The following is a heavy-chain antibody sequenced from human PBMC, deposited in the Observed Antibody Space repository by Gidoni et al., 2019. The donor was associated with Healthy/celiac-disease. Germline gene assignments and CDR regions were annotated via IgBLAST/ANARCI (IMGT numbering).Heavy chain of an antibody. V-gene: IGHV4-39*01. CDR1: GGSISSSSYY. D-gene: IGHD3-22*01. CDR2: IYYSGST. J-gene: IGHJ3*02. CDR3: ARQPLTYYYDSSGYYSGVNDAFDI. Sequence: QLQLQESGPGLVKPSETLSLTCTVSGGSISSSSYYWGWIRQPPGKGLEWIGSIYYSGSTYYNPSLKSRVTISVDTSKNQFSLKLSSVTAADTAVYYCARQPLTYYYDSSGYYSGVNDAFDIWGQGTMVTVSS.